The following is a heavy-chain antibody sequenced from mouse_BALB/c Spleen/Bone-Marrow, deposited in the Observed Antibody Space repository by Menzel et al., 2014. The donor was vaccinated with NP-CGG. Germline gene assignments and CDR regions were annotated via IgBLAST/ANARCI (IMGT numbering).Heavy chain of an antibody. CDR2: ISSGGSYT. J-gene: IGHJ4*01. CDR3: ARSPQRDYAMDY. Sequence: EVKLVESGGGLVKPGGSLKLSCAASGSTFSSYAMSWVRQSPEKRLEWVAEISSGGSYTYYPDTVTGRFTISRDNAKNTLYLEMSSLRSEDTAMYYCARSPQRDYAMDYWGQGTSVTVSS. D-gene: IGHD3-2*02. CDR1: GSTFSSYA. V-gene: IGHV5-9-4*01.